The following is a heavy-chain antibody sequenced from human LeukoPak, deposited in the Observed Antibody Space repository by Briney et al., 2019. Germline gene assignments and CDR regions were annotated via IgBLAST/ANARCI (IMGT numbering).Heavy chain of an antibody. V-gene: IGHV3-66*01. Sequence: GGSLRLSCAASGFIVSSNGMMWVRQAPGKGLEWVSLIYSGGTTYYADSVKGRFTISRDNSKNTLYLQMNSLRAEDTAVYYCAREVDAFDIWGQGTMVTVSS. J-gene: IGHJ3*02. CDR3: AREVDAFDI. D-gene: IGHD2-2*01. CDR2: IYSGGTT. CDR1: GFIVSSNG.